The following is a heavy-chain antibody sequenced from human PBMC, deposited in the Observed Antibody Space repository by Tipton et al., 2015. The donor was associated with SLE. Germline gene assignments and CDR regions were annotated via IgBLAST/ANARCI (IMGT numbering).Heavy chain of an antibody. CDR1: GDSLITHY. CDR3: ARARREVVVVDY. Sequence: GLVKPSETLSLTCTVSGDSLITHYWSWIRQPPGKGLEWIGYVDYSGITNYNSSLKSRVTMSIDTSKNQFALMVSSVTTADTAVYYCARARREVVVVDYWGQGTLVTVSS. J-gene: IGHJ4*02. D-gene: IGHD2-15*01. CDR2: VDYSGIT. V-gene: IGHV4-59*11.